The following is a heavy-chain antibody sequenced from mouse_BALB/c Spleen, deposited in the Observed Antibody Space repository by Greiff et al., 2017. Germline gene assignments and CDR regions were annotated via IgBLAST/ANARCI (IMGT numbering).Heavy chain of an antibody. CDR2: IYPGNVNT. J-gene: IGHJ4*01. D-gene: IGHD2-14*01. Sequence: QVQLQQSGPELVKPGASVRISCKASGYTFTSYYIHWVKQRPGQGLEWIGWIYPGNVNTKYNEKFKGKATLTADKSSSTAYMQLSSLTSEDSAVYFCARSYYRYDVVVYYAMDYWGQGTSVTVSS. V-gene: IGHV1S56*01. CDR3: ARSYYRYDVVVYYAMDY. CDR1: GYTFTSYY.